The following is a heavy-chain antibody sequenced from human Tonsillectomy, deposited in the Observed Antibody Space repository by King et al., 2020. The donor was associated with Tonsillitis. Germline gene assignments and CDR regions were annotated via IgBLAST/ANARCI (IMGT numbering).Heavy chain of an antibody. Sequence: VQLVESGAEVKKPGSSVKVSCKASGDTFSNYAISWVRQAPGQGLEWMGVIIPMFDTTNYAQKLQGRVTITADESRRTAYLELSRLRSEDTGVYYCARVGEGGPSSYYGMDVWGQGTTVTVSS. V-gene: IGHV1-69*01. D-gene: IGHD3-16*01. J-gene: IGHJ6*02. CDR1: GDTFSNYA. CDR2: IIPMFDTT. CDR3: ARVGEGGPSSYYGMDV.